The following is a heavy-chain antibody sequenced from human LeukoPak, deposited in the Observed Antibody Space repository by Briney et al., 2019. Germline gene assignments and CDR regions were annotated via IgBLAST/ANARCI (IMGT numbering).Heavy chain of an antibody. D-gene: IGHD2-2*01. CDR2: ISSSGSNI. CDR3: ARASRYCSSTSCTYYFDY. CDR1: RFTFNAIY. Sequence: PGGSLCLSCAASRFTFNAIYMSWLRPAQGQGLVWVSYISSSGSNILYTDSGKGRFTICRDNAKNSLYLQMNSLRAEDTAVYYCARASRYCSSTSCTYYFDYWGQGTLVTVSS. V-gene: IGHV3-11*01. J-gene: IGHJ4*02.